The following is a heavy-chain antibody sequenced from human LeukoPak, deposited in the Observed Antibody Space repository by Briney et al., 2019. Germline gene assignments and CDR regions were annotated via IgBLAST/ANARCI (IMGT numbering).Heavy chain of an antibody. J-gene: IGHJ3*02. CDR1: GGSFSGYY. CDR3: ARDVVDDAFDI. Sequence: PSETLSLTCAVYGGSFSGYYWSWIRQPPGKGLEWIGEINHSGTTNYNPSLKSRVTISVDTSKNQFSLKLSSVTAADTAVYYCARDVVDDAFDIWGQGTMVTVSS. V-gene: IGHV4-34*01. CDR2: INHSGTT. D-gene: IGHD2-15*01.